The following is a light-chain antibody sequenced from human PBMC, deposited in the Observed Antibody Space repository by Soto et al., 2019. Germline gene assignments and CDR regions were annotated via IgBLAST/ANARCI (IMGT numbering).Light chain of an antibody. CDR1: QSVSSN. J-gene: IGKJ4*01. V-gene: IGKV3-15*01. CDR2: GTS. Sequence: IVMTQSPATLSFSPGEVATLSCRASQSVSSNLAWYQQKRGQAPRLLIHGTSSRASGIPARLSGSGSETEFTLTISSLQSEDSAVYYCQQYINWPTFGGGTKVDIK. CDR3: QQYINWPT.